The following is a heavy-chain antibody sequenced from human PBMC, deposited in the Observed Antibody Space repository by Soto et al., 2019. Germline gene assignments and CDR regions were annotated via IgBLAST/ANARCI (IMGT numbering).Heavy chain of an antibody. J-gene: IGHJ4*02. CDR1: GYTFTSYD. Sequence: QAQLVQSGAEVKKPGASVKVSCKASGYTFTSYDINWVRQATGQGLEWIGWMSPKTGNTGYAQKFQGRVTMTSNPSISSAYLELISLTSEDTAVYYCARGPPDWGFDYWGQGTLVPVSS. D-gene: IGHD7-27*01. CDR2: MSPKTGNT. V-gene: IGHV1-8*01. CDR3: ARGPPDWGFDY.